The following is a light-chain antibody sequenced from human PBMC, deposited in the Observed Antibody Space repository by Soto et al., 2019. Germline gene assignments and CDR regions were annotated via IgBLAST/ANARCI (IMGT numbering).Light chain of an antibody. J-gene: IGLJ2*01. CDR2: EVS. Sequence: QSALTQPPSASGSPGQSVTISCTGTSSDVGGYNYVSWYQQHPGKAPKLMIYEVSKRPSGVPDRFSRSKSGNTASLTVSGLQAEDEADYYCRSYAGSNNHVVFGGGTKVTVL. CDR3: RSYAGSNNHVV. V-gene: IGLV2-8*01. CDR1: SSDVGGYNY.